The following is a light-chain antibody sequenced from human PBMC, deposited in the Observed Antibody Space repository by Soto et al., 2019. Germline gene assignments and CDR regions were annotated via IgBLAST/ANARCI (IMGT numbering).Light chain of an antibody. CDR1: SSDVGGYNR. V-gene: IGLV2-14*01. Sequence: QSALTQPASVSGSPGQSITISCTGTSSDVGGYNRVSWYQQHPGKAPKLIIYEVSNRPSGVSNRYSGSKSGNTASLTISGLQAEDEADYFCSSYTSSSTPWVFGGGTKLTVL. J-gene: IGLJ3*02. CDR2: EVS. CDR3: SSYTSSSTPWV.